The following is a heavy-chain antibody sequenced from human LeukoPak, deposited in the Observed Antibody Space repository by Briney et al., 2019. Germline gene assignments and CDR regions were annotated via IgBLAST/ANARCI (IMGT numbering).Heavy chain of an antibody. J-gene: IGHJ3*02. CDR2: IHSDGSRT. Sequence: GGSLRLSCAASGFAFSHYWMHWIRQAPGKGLVWVSHIHSDGSRTSYTDSVKGRFSISRDNAKNTVSLQMNSLRAEDTAIYYCARGGVGSFDIWGQGTVVTVSS. CDR1: GFAFSHYW. CDR3: ARGGVGSFDI. V-gene: IGHV3-74*01. D-gene: IGHD2-8*01.